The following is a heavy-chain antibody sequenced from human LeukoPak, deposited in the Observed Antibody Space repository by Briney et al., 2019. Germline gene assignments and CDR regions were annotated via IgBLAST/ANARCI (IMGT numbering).Heavy chain of an antibody. CDR2: ISWDGGST. Sequence: GGSLRLSCAASGFTFDDYTMHWVRQAPGKGLEWVSLISWDGGSTYYADSVKGRFTISRDNSKNSLYLQMNNLRTEDTALYYCAKDMGYSSSCFDYWGQGTLVTVSS. V-gene: IGHV3-43*01. CDR3: AKDMGYSSSCFDY. CDR1: GFTFDDYT. J-gene: IGHJ4*02. D-gene: IGHD6-6*01.